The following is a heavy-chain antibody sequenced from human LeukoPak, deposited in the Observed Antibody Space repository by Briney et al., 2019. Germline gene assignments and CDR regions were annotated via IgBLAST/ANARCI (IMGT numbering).Heavy chain of an antibody. V-gene: IGHV1-2*02. D-gene: IGHD5-12*01. CDR2: INPNSGGT. Sequence: ASVKVSCKASGYAFTGYYMHWVRQAPGQGLEWMGWINPNSGGTNYAQKFQGRVTMTRDTSISTAYMELSRLRSDDTAVYYCARAAAQLRGYSGCDLNYWGQGTLVTVSS. CDR3: ARAAAQLRGYSGCDLNY. J-gene: IGHJ4*02. CDR1: GYAFTGYY.